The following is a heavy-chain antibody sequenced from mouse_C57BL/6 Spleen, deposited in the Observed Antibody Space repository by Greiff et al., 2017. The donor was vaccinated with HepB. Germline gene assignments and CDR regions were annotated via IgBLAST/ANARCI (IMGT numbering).Heavy chain of an antibody. V-gene: IGHV1-85*01. CDR1: GYTFTSYD. Sequence: QVQLQQSGPELVKPGASVKLSCKASGYTFTSYDINWVKQRPGQGLEWIGWIYPRDGSTKYNAKFKGKATLTVDTSSSTAYMELHSLTSEDSAVYFCARSDYYYGSSPYYYAMDYWGQGTSVTVSS. CDR3: ARSDYYYGSSPYYYAMDY. CDR2: IYPRDGST. J-gene: IGHJ4*01. D-gene: IGHD1-1*01.